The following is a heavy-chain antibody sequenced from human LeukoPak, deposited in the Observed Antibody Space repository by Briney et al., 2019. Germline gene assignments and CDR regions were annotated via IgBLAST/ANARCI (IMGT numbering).Heavy chain of an antibody. V-gene: IGHV3-11*01. J-gene: IGHJ3*02. Sequence: GSLRLSCVASGFTFSDYYMSWIRQAPGKGLEWVSYISSSGSTIYYADSVKGRFTVSRDNAKNSLYLQMNSLRAEDTAVYYCARVPYGSGWYLDDAFDIWGQGTMVTVSS. CDR1: GFTFSDYY. CDR3: ARVPYGSGWYLDDAFDI. CDR2: ISSSGSTI. D-gene: IGHD6-19*01.